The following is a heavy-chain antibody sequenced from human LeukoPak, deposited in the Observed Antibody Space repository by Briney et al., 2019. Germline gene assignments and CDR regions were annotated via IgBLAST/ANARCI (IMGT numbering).Heavy chain of an antibody. V-gene: IGHV1-18*01. D-gene: IGHD1-26*01. CDR3: ARDPQQLVGATGGVFED. CDR2: ISAYNGNT. Sequence: ASVKVSCKASRYTFTSYGISWVRQAPGQGLEWMGWISAYNGNTNYAQKLQGRVTMTTDTSTNTAYMELRSLRSDDTAVCYCARDPQQLVGATGGVFEDWGQGTLVTVSS. J-gene: IGHJ4*02. CDR1: RYTFTSYG.